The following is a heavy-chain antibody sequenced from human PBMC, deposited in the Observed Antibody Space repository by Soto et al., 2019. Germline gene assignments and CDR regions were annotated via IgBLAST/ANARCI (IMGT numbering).Heavy chain of an antibody. CDR2: ISYDGRNK. V-gene: IGHV3-30*18. CDR1: GFTFSSYG. Sequence: QVQLVESGGGVVQPGRSLRLSCAASGFTFSSYGMHWVRQAPGKGLEWVAVISYDGRNKYYADSVKGRFTISRDNSKNTLYMKLNSMRAEDTAVYYCAKDLTPGRTYYYYYMDVWGKGTTDTVSS. D-gene: IGHD3-9*01. CDR3: AKDLTPGRTYYYYYMDV. J-gene: IGHJ6*03.